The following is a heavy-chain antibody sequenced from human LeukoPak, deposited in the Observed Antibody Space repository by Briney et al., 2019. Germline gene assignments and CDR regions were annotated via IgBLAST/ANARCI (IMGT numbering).Heavy chain of an antibody. D-gene: IGHD2-15*01. CDR3: ARLQYCSGGSCYGIDY. V-gene: IGHV5-51*01. Sequence: GESLKISCWASIYSFTSYWIGWVRQMPGKGLEWMGTVYPGDSDTRYRPSFQGQVTISADKSTSTIYPQWSSLKASDTAIYYCARLQYCSGGSCYGIDYWGQGTLVTVSS. CDR1: IYSFTSYW. CDR2: VYPGDSDT. J-gene: IGHJ4*02.